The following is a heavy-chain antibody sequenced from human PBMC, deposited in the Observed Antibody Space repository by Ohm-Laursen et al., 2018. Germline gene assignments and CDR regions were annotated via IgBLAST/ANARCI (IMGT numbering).Heavy chain of an antibody. V-gene: IGHV3-9*01. D-gene: IGHD6-19*01. CDR1: GFTFDDYA. J-gene: IGHJ4*02. Sequence: SLRLSCAASGFTFDDYAMHWVRQAPGKGLEWVSGISWNSGSIGYADSVKGRFTISRDNSKNTLYLQMNSLRAEDTAVYYCAKADSNGGWYYFDYWGQGTLVTVSS. CDR2: ISWNSGSI. CDR3: AKADSNGGWYYFDY.